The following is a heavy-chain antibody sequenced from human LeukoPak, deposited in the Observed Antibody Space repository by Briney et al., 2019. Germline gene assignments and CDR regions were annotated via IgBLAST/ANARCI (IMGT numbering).Heavy chain of an antibody. CDR1: GYSISSGYY. V-gene: IGHV4-38-2*02. Sequence: SETLSLTCTVSGYSISSGYYWGWIRQPPGKGLEWIGSIYHSGSTYYNPSLKSRVTISVDTSKNQFSLKLSSVTAADTAVYYCARTLGDYGSGSYYYWGQGTLVTVSS. J-gene: IGHJ4*02. D-gene: IGHD3-10*01. CDR3: ARTLGDYGSGSYYY. CDR2: IYHSGST.